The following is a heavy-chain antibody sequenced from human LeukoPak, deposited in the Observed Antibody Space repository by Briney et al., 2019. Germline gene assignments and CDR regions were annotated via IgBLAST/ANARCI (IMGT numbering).Heavy chain of an antibody. J-gene: IGHJ4*02. Sequence: GGSLRLSCAASGFTFSSYAMHWVRQAPGKGLEWVAVISFDGNNKYYADSVKGRFTISRDNSKNTLYLQTNSLRAEDTAVYYCARAYSNSWYYFDYWGQGTLVTVSS. CDR2: ISFDGNNK. D-gene: IGHD6-13*01. V-gene: IGHV3-30-3*01. CDR3: ARAYSNSWYYFDY. CDR1: GFTFSSYA.